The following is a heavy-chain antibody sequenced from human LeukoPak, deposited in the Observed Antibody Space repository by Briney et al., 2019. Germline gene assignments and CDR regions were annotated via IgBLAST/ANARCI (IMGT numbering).Heavy chain of an antibody. CDR3: AKGQGYNYGDSIDY. D-gene: IGHD4-17*01. Sequence: GGSLRLSCAASGFTFNNYAMTWVRQAPGKGLEWVSLINGGSGSSYYTDSVKGRFTVSRDNSKNTLYLQMNSLRDEDTAVYYCAKGQGYNYGDSIDYRGQGTLVTVSS. V-gene: IGHV3-23*01. J-gene: IGHJ4*02. CDR2: INGGSGSS. CDR1: GFTFNNYA.